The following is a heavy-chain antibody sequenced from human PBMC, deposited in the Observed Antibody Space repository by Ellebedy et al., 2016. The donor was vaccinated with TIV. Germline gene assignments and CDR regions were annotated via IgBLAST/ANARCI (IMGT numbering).Heavy chain of an antibody. CDR1: GFTFSSYG. D-gene: IGHD2-21*02. V-gene: IGHV3-30*02. CDR3: AKVAYRAYCGGDCIPDY. Sequence: GESLKISCAASGFTFSSYGMHWVRQAPGKGLEWVAFIRYDGSNKYYADSVKGRFTISRDNSKNTLYLQMNSLRAEDTAVYYCAKVAYRAYCGGDCIPDYWGQGTLVTVSS. CDR2: IRYDGSNK. J-gene: IGHJ4*02.